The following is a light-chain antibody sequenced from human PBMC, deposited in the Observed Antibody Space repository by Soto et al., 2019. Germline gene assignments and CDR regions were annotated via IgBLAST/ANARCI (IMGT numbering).Light chain of an antibody. CDR2: EVN. CDR3: STYAGSNNWV. J-gene: IGLJ3*02. Sequence: QSALTQPPSASGSPGQSVTISCTGTSSDVGGYNYVSWYQQHPGKAPTLMIYEVNKRPSGVPDRFSGSKSGNTASLTVSGLQAEDEADYYCSTYAGSNNWVFGGGTQLTVL. V-gene: IGLV2-8*01. CDR1: SSDVGGYNY.